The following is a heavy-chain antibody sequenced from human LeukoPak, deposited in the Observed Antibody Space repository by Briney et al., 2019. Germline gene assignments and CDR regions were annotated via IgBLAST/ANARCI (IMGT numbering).Heavy chain of an antibody. Sequence: PGGSLRLSCAASGFTFSSYAMHLVRQAPGKGLEWVAVISYDGSNKYYADSVKGRFTISRDNSKNTLYLQMNSLRAEDTAVYYCAKAGPGCSSTSCYSNYFDYWGQETLVTVSS. CDR2: ISYDGSNK. V-gene: IGHV3-30-3*01. CDR1: GFTFSSYA. CDR3: AKAGPGCSSTSCYSNYFDY. J-gene: IGHJ4*02. D-gene: IGHD2-2*01.